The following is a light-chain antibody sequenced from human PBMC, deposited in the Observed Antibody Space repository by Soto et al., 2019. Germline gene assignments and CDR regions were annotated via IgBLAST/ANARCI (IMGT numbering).Light chain of an antibody. Sequence: QSALTQPASVSGSPGQSITMSCTGTSSDVGGYNYVSWYHKHPGKAPKLMIYDVSNRPSWVSNRFSGSKSGNTASLPISGLQAEDEADYYCSSYTSSSTLVVFGGGTKLTVL. V-gene: IGLV2-14*01. CDR1: SSDVGGYNY. CDR2: DVS. CDR3: SSYTSSSTLVV. J-gene: IGLJ2*01.